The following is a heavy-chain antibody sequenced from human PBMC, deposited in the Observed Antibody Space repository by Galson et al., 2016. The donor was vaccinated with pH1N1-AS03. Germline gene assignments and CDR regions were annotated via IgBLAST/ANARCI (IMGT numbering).Heavy chain of an antibody. J-gene: IGHJ4*02. CDR1: GDSISSSTYY. D-gene: IGHD3-22*01. CDR3: ARRHAYDSSGYYYVGYFDY. Sequence: SETLSLTCTVSGDSISSSTYYWGWLRQPPGKGLEWIGSIYSSGSTYYNPSLKSRVTTSVDTPKNQFSLKLSSVTAADTAVYYCARRHAYDSSGYYYVGYFDYWGQGTLVTVSS. V-gene: IGHV4-39*07. CDR2: IYSSGST.